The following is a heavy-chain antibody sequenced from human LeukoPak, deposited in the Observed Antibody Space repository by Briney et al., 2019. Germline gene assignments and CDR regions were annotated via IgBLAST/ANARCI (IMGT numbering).Heavy chain of an antibody. J-gene: IGHJ3*02. V-gene: IGHV3-20*04. CDR3: ARSLGAYYYDSSGPEDAFDI. Sequence: GGSLRLSCAASGFTFDDYGMSWVRQAPGKGLEWVSGINWNGGSTGYAESVKGRFTISRDNAKNSLYLQMNSLRAEDTALYYCARSLGAYYYDSSGPEDAFDIWGQGTMVTVSS. CDR1: GFTFDDYG. CDR2: INWNGGST. D-gene: IGHD3-22*01.